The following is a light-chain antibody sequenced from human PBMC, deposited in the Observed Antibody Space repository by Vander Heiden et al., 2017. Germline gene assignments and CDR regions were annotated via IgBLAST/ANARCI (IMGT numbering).Light chain of an antibody. CDR3: AAWDAGLNGYV. CDR1: RSNIGAYA. CDR2: GDN. Sequence: QSVLTQPPSGSGTPGQRVSISCSGSRSNIGAYAVNWYQQLPGTAPKLLIHGDNQRPSGVPDRFSGSKSGTSASLAISGLQSEDEADYYCAAWDAGLNGYVFGTGTKVTVL. V-gene: IGLV1-44*01. J-gene: IGLJ1*01.